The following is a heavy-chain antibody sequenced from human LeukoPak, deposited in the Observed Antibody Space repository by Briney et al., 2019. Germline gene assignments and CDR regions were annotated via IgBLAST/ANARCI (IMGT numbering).Heavy chain of an antibody. Sequence: ASVKVSCKASGGTISSYAISWVRQAPGQGLEWMGWISAYNGNTNYAQKLQGRVTMTTDTSTSTAYMELRSLRSDDTAVYYCARMASRVHTMIVVVDLNFDYWGQGTLVTVSS. CDR2: ISAYNGNT. CDR1: GGTISSYA. J-gene: IGHJ4*02. D-gene: IGHD3-22*01. CDR3: ARMASRVHTMIVVVDLNFDY. V-gene: IGHV1-18*01.